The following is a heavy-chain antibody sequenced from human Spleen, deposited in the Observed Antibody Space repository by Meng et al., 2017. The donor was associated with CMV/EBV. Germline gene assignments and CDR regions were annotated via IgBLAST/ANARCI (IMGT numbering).Heavy chain of an antibody. Sequence: NSAAWNWIMQSPSRGLEWLGRTYYRSKWYIDYAVSVKSRITINPDTSKNQFSLKLSSVTAADTAVYYCARGFRDFWSGYYQYHWFDPWGQGTLVTVSS. CDR3: ARGFRDFWSGYYQYHWFDP. CDR1: NSAA. J-gene: IGHJ5*02. D-gene: IGHD3-3*01. CDR2: TYYRSKWYI. V-gene: IGHV6-1*01.